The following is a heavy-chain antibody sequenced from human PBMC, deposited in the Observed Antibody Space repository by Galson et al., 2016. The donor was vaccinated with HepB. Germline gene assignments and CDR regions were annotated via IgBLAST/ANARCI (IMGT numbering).Heavy chain of an antibody. CDR1: GFTVSSNY. D-gene: IGHD1-1*01. J-gene: IGHJ4*02. V-gene: IGHV3-53*01. CDR2: IYISSGA. Sequence: SLRLSCAASGFTVSSNYMNWVRQPPGKGLEWVSLIYISSGAYYADSVKGRFTFSRDNSKNTLYLQMNSLRAEDTAIYYCARGGPHNNYFDYWGQGTLVTVSS. CDR3: ARGGPHNNYFDY.